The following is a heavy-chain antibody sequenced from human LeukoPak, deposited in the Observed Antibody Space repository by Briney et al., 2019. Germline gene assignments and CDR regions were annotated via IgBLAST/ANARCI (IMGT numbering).Heavy chain of an antibody. V-gene: IGHV1-8*01. J-gene: IGHJ6*02. D-gene: IGHD3-22*01. CDR1: GYTFTSYD. Sequence: ASVKGSCKASGYTFTSYDINWVRQATGQGLECMGLMNPNSGNTGYAQKFQGRVTMTRNTSISTAYMELSSLRSEDTAVYYCARDGSGYYFYYYYYGMDVWGQGTTVTVSS. CDR2: MNPNSGNT. CDR3: ARDGSGYYFYYYYYGMDV.